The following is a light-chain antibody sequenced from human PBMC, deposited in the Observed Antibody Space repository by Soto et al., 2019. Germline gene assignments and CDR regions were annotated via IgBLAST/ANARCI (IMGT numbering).Light chain of an antibody. V-gene: IGKV3-20*01. CDR3: QQYGNSPYT. Sequence: DIVLTHSPDTLSLSPGERATLSCRTSQSVRSSYLAWYQQKPGQAPRLVIYGASSRATGIPDRFSGSGSGTDFTLTINRLEPEDFAVYYCQQYGNSPYTFGQGTKVDIK. CDR1: QSVRSSY. J-gene: IGKJ2*01. CDR2: GAS.